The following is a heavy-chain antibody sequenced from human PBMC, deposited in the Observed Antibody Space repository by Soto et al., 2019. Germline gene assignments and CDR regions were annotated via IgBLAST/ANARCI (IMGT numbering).Heavy chain of an antibody. V-gene: IGHV3-21*01. J-gene: IGHJ4*02. D-gene: IGHD2-21*02. CDR3: ARGDVVVLTATSNFDY. CDR1: GFTFSSYT. CDR2: ISSSYYI. Sequence: EVQLVESGGGLVKPGGSLRLSCAASGFTFSSYTMKWVRQAPGKGLEWVASISSSYYIKYADSVKGRFTISRDNAKNSLDLQMTSLRAEDTAVYYCARGDVVVLTATSNFDYWGQGTLVTVSS.